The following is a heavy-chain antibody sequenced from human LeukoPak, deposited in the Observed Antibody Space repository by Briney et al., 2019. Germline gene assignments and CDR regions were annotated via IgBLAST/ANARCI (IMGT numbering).Heavy chain of an antibody. CDR3: AKATFASSWNLYFDY. V-gene: IGHV3-30-3*01. CDR2: ISYDGSNK. D-gene: IGHD6-13*01. CDR1: GFTFSNYA. Sequence: GGSLRLSCAASGFTFSNYAIHWVRQAPGKGLEWVAVISYDGSNKYYADSVKGRFTISRDNSKNALYLQMNSLRAEDTAVYYCAKATFASSWNLYFDYWGQGTLVTVSS. J-gene: IGHJ4*02.